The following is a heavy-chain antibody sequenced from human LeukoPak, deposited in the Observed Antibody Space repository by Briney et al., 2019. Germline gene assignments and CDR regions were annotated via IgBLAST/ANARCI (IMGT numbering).Heavy chain of an antibody. J-gene: IGHJ4*02. D-gene: IGHD1-26*01. CDR1: GGSFSGYY. CDR2: INHSGST. V-gene: IGHV4-34*01. Sequence: PSETLSLTCAVYGGSFSGYYWGWIRQPPGKGLEWIGEINHSGSTNYNPSLKSRVTISVDTSKNQFSLKLSSVTAADTAVYYCAGSFGSYEPYWGQGTLVTVSS. CDR3: AGSFGSYEPY.